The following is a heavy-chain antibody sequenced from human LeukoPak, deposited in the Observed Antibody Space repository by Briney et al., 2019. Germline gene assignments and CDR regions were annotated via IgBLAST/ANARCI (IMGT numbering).Heavy chain of an antibody. CDR3: ARDGSIVSRPNDY. V-gene: IGHV3-7*01. J-gene: IGHJ4*02. Sequence: GGSLRLSCVASGFTFSRYWMSWVRQAPGKGLEWVANIKQDGSEKDYVDSVKGRFTISRDNAKNSLYLQMNGLRAEDTAVYYCARDGSIVSRPNDYWGQGTLVTVSS. CDR1: GFTFSRYW. CDR2: IKQDGSEK. D-gene: IGHD5/OR15-5a*01.